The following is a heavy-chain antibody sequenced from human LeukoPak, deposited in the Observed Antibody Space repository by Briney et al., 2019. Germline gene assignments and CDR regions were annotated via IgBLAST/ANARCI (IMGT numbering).Heavy chain of an antibody. D-gene: IGHD4-17*01. J-gene: IGHJ4*02. V-gene: IGHV4-34*01. CDR3: ARGYWDYAEGPFDY. Sequence: SETLSLTCAVYGGSFSGYYWSWIRQPPGKGLEWIGEINHSGSTNYNPSLKSRVTISVDTSKNQFSLKLSSVTAADTAVYYCARGYWDYAEGPFDYWGQGTLVTVSS. CDR1: GGSFSGYY. CDR2: INHSGST.